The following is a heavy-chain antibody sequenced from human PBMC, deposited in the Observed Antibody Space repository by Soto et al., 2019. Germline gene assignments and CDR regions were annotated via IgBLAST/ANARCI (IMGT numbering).Heavy chain of an antibody. CDR1: GGSISSYY. V-gene: IGHV4-59*01. D-gene: IGHD6-19*01. CDR2: IYYSGST. CDR3: ARDRIAVGRYYGLDV. Sequence: QVQLQESGPGLVKSSETLSLTCTVSGGSISSYYWSWIRQPPGKGLEWIGCIYYSGSTNYNPSLKRRVTISVDTSKDQFSLKRTSVTAADTAVYYCARDRIAVGRYYGLDVWGQGTTVTVSS. J-gene: IGHJ6*02.